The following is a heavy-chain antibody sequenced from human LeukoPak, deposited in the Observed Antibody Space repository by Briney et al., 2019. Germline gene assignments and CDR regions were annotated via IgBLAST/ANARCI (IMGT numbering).Heavy chain of an antibody. Sequence: ASVKVSCKASGYTFTSYGINWVRQATGQGLEWMGWMNPKSGNTAYAQKFQGRVTMTRDTSISTAYMELSSLRSEDTAVYYCEKAGIVATMNADWFYPWGQGTLVIVSS. J-gene: IGHJ5*02. V-gene: IGHV1-8*01. D-gene: IGHD5-12*01. CDR2: MNPKSGNT. CDR1: GYTFTSYG. CDR3: EKAGIVATMNADWFYP.